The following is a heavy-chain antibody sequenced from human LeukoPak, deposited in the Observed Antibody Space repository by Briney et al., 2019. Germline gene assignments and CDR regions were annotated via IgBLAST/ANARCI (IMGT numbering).Heavy chain of an antibody. CDR2: IYSGGTT. CDR1: GFTDSSNY. J-gene: IGHJ4*02. D-gene: IGHD5-18*01. CDR3: AREVLDTAMALGY. V-gene: IGHV3-66*01. Sequence: PGGSLRLSCAASGFTDSSNYMSWVRQAPGEGLEWVSIIYSGGTTYYADSVKGRFTISRDNSKNTLYLQMNSLRAEDTAVYYCAREVLDTAMALGYWGQGTLVTVSS.